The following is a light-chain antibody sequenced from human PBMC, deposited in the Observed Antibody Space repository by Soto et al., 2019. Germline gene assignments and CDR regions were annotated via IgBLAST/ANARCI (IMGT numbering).Light chain of an antibody. V-gene: IGKV3-15*01. CDR3: QHYGSSPII. Sequence: EIVLTQSPATLSVSLGASATLSCRASQSVSLSLAWFQMRPGQPPRLLIYGASTRATDIPARFSGSGSGTDFTLTISSLQSEDFALYYCQHYGSSPIIFGQGTRLEIK. CDR2: GAS. J-gene: IGKJ5*01. CDR1: QSVSLS.